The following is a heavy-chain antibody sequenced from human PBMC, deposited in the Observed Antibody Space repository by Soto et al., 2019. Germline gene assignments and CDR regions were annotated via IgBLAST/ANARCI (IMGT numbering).Heavy chain of an antibody. J-gene: IGHJ6*02. CDR2: ISGSGGSS. V-gene: IGHV3-23*01. Sequence: GGSLRLSCAASGFAFSTYAMTWVRQAPGKGLEWVSVISGSGGSSYYADSVKGRFTISRDKSKNTLFLQMNGLRAEDTAVYYFAKVTKRAAAGRYEYYKYGMDVWLQGTTVTVSS. CDR3: AKVTKRAAAGRYEYYKYGMDV. D-gene: IGHD6-13*01. CDR1: GFAFSTYA.